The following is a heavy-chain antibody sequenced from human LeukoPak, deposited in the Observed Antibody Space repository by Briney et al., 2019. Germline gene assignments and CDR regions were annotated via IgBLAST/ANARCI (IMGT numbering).Heavy chain of an antibody. J-gene: IGHJ4*02. D-gene: IGHD4/OR15-4a*01. Sequence: PGRSLRLSCSASGFSFSTSAMHWVRQAPGKGPQFVSAITTNGRSTYYADSVKGRFTISRDNSKSTLDLQMSSLRAEDTAVYYCVRDLTWGQGTLVTVSS. CDR3: VRDLT. CDR2: ITTNGRST. V-gene: IGHV3-64D*06. CDR1: GFSFSTSA.